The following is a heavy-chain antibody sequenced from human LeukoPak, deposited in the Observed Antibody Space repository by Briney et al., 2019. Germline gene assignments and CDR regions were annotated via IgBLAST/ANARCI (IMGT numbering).Heavy chain of an antibody. Sequence: SQTLSLTCAISGDSVSSNSAAWNWTRQSPSRGLGWLGRTYYRSKWYNDYAVSVKSRITINPDTSKNQFSLQLNSVTPEDTAVYYCARDTAVVRGALTYYYYMDVWGKGTTVTVSS. CDR1: GDSVSSNSAA. CDR2: TYYRSKWYN. CDR3: ARDTAVVRGALTYYYYMDV. D-gene: IGHD3-10*01. V-gene: IGHV6-1*01. J-gene: IGHJ6*03.